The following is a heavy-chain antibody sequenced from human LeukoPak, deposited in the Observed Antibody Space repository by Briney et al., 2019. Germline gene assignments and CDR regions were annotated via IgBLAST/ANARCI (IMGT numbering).Heavy chain of an antibody. Sequence: GGSLRLSCAASGFTFSSYSMNWVRQAPGKGLEWVSSISSSSSYIYYADSVKGRFTISRDNAKHSLYLQMNSLRAEDTAVYYCARVRVYYDSSGYYDAFDIWGQGTMVAVSS. V-gene: IGHV3-21*01. CDR2: ISSSSSYI. D-gene: IGHD3-22*01. CDR1: GFTFSSYS. CDR3: ARVRVYYDSSGYYDAFDI. J-gene: IGHJ3*02.